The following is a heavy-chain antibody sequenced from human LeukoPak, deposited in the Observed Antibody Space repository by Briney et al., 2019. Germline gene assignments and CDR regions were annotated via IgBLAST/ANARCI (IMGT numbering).Heavy chain of an antibody. CDR1: GFTFSSYV. V-gene: IGHV3-64*01. CDR3: ARRGGFYYYTDV. Sequence: AGGSLRLSCAASGFTFSSYVMHWLRLAQGKGPECVSDISSNGGSTYYANSVKGRFTISRDNSKNTLYLQMARVRGEDTAVYYCARRGGFYYYTDVWGKGTTVTFSS. D-gene: IGHD3-16*01. CDR2: ISSNGGST. J-gene: IGHJ6*03.